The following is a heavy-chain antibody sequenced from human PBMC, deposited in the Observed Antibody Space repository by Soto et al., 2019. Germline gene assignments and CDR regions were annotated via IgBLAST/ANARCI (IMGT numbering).Heavy chain of an antibody. J-gene: IGHJ5*02. CDR3: ARDYYGSGRQNAHTWFDP. Sequence: GASVKVSCKASGYTFTSYAMHWVRQAPGQRLEWMGWINAGNGNTKYSQKFQGRVTITRDTSASTAYMELPSLRSEDTAVYYCARDYYGSGRQNAHTWFDPWGQGTLVPVSP. CDR1: GYTFTSYA. V-gene: IGHV1-3*01. CDR2: INAGNGNT. D-gene: IGHD3-10*01.